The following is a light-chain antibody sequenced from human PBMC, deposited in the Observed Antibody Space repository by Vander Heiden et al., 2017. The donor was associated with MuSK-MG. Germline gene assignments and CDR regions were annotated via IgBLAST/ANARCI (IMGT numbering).Light chain of an antibody. CDR1: QDIRNY. CDR3: QQYDNLPLT. CDR2: DAS. J-gene: IGKJ4*01. Sequence: DIQRTQSPSSLSASVGDRVTITCQASQDIRNYLNWYQQKPGKAPKLLIYDASNFETGVPLRFSVSGSGTDFTFTISSLQPEDIATYYCQQYDNLPLTFGGGTKVEIK. V-gene: IGKV1-33*01.